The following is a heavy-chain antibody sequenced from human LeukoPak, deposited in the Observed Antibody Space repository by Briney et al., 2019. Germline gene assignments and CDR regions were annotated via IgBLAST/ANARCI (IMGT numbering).Heavy chain of an antibody. J-gene: IGHJ4*02. V-gene: IGHV3-23*01. CDR3: AKSRRSSSGAFDY. CDR2: ISDSGGST. Sequence: GGSLRLSCAASGFTFSTYVMNWVRQAPGKGLEWVSTISDSGGSTYYADSVKGRFSISRDNSKNTLFLQMNSLRAEDTAVYYCAKSRRSSSGAFDYWGQGTLVTVSS. CDR1: GFTFSTYV. D-gene: IGHD6-6*01.